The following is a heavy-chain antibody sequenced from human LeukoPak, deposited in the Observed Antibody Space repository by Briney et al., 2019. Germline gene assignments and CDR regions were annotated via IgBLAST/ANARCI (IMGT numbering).Heavy chain of an antibody. CDR1: GGSFSGYY. J-gene: IGHJ4*02. V-gene: IGHV4-34*01. CDR2: ISHSGSR. CDR3: ARVSSGSYYFDS. Sequence: LSVALSLTCAVYGGSFSGYYWSWIRQPPGKGLEWIGEISHSGSRNYNLSLKSRVTISVDTSKNQFSLKVTSVTAADTAVYYCARVSSGSYYFDSWGEGTLVT. D-gene: IGHD1-26*01.